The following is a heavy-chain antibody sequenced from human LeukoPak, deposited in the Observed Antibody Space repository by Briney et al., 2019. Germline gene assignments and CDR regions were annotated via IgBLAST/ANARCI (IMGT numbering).Heavy chain of an antibody. CDR1: EYTFTSYS. Sequence: ASVKVSCKASEYTFTSYSLNWVRQAPGQGLEWMGWINTKTGNPAYAQGFTGRFVFSLDTSVSTAYLQISSLKVEDTAVYYCAQDTSADVFNYWGQGTLVTVSS. V-gene: IGHV7-4-1*02. CDR3: AQDTSADVFNY. CDR2: INTKTGNP. J-gene: IGHJ4*02.